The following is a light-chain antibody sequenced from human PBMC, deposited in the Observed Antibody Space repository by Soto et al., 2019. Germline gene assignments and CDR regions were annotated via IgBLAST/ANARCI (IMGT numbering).Light chain of an antibody. J-gene: IGKJ2*03. CDR3: QQYSSYHS. CDR2: KSS. CDR1: QNIFTW. V-gene: IGKV1-5*03. Sequence: DIQMTQSPSTLSASLGDRVTITCRASQNIFTWVAWYQKKPGKAPTLLIYKSSNLQSGVPSRFSGIGSGTEFTLTIASLQPEDFATYYCQQYSSYHSFGQGTKLEIK.